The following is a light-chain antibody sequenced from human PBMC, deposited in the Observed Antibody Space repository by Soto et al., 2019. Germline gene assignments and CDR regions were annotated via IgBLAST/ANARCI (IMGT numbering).Light chain of an antibody. V-gene: IGLV2-14*01. CDR3: SSFTTSSTWV. Sequence: QSALTQPASVSGSPGQSIAISCTGTSSDVGRYSYVSWFQQYPGNAPKLMIYEVSNRPSGVSNRFSGSKSGNTASLTISGLPGDDEAYYYCSSFTTSSTWVFGGGTKLTVL. CDR2: EVS. J-gene: IGLJ3*02. CDR1: SSDVGRYSY.